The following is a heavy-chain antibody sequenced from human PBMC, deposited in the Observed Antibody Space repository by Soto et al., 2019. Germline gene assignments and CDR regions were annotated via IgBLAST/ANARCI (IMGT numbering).Heavy chain of an antibody. J-gene: IGHJ5*02. CDR2: ISGSGGST. D-gene: IGHD2-15*01. CDR1: GFTFSSYA. CDR3: AKDPLLTDIVVVVAAASWFDP. Sequence: EVQLLESGGGLVQPGGSLRLSCAASGFTFSSYAMSWVRQAPGKGLEWVSAISGSGGSTYYADSVKGRFTISRDNSKNTLYLQMTSLRAEDTAVYYCAKDPLLTDIVVVVAAASWFDPWGQGTLVTVSS. V-gene: IGHV3-23*01.